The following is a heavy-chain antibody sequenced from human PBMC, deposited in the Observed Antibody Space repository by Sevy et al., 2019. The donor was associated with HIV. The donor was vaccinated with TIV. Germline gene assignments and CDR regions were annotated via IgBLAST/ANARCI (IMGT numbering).Heavy chain of an antibody. CDR3: AKPFMITFGGVIENWPCYDY. D-gene: IGHD3-16*02. CDR1: GFTFSSYA. J-gene: IGHJ4*02. CDR2: ISGSGGST. Sequence: GGSLRLSCAASGFTFSSYAMSWVRQAPGKGLEWASAISGSGGSTYYADSVKGRFTISRDNSKNTLYLQMNSLRAEDTAVYYCAKPFMITFGGVIENWPCYDYWGQGTLVTVSS. V-gene: IGHV3-23*01.